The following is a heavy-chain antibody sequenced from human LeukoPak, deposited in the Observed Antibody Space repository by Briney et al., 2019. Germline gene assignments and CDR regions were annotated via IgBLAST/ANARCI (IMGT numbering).Heavy chain of an antibody. CDR2: ISGSGGST. CDR1: GFTFSSYA. D-gene: IGHD3-22*01. Sequence: GGSLRLSCAASGFTFSSYAMSWVRQAPGKGLEWVSAISGSGGSTYYAGSVKGRFTISRDNSKNTLYLQMNSLRAEDTAVYYCAKVSLYYYDSSGYGDYWGQGTLVTVSS. CDR3: AKVSLYYYDSSGYGDY. V-gene: IGHV3-23*01. J-gene: IGHJ4*02.